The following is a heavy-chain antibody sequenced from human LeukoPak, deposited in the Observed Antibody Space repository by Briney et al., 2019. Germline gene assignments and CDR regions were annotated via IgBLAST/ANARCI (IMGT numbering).Heavy chain of an antibody. Sequence: SETLSLTCTVSGGSISSSSYYWGWIRQPPGKGLEWIGSIYHSGSTYYSPSLKSRVTISVDTSKNQFSLKLSSVTAADTAVYYCARGNYDILTGHYYFDYWGQGTLVTVSS. CDR2: IYHSGST. D-gene: IGHD3-9*01. CDR1: GGSISSSSYY. CDR3: ARGNYDILTGHYYFDY. J-gene: IGHJ4*02. V-gene: IGHV4-39*07.